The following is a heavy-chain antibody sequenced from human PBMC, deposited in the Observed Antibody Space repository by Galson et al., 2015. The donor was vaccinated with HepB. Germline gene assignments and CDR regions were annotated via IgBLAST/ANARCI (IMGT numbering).Heavy chain of an antibody. CDR2: INSDGRST. V-gene: IGHV3-74*01. D-gene: IGHD1-26*01. Sequence: SLRLSCAASGFTFSSYWMHWVRQAPGKGLVWVSRINSDGRSTSYADSVKGRFTISRDNAKNTLYLQMNSLRAEDTAVYYCARGGPYSHGAFDYWGQGALVTVSS. CDR3: ARGGPYSHGAFDY. CDR1: GFTFSSYW. J-gene: IGHJ4*02.